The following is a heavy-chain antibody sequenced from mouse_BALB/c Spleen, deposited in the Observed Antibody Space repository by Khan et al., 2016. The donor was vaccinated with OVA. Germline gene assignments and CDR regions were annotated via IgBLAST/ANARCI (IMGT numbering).Heavy chain of an antibody. CDR3: ARGYDFFAY. J-gene: IGHJ3*01. CDR1: GYSFTGYY. V-gene: IGHV1-26*01. CDR2: VNPNTGNT. Sequence: VQLQQSGPDLVKPGASVKMSCKASGYSFTGYYMNWVKQSHGKSLECIGRVNPNTGNTNYNQKFRGKAILIVDTSSSTAYMELRRLTSEDSAVYDCARGYDFFAYWGQGTLVTVSA. D-gene: IGHD2-14*01.